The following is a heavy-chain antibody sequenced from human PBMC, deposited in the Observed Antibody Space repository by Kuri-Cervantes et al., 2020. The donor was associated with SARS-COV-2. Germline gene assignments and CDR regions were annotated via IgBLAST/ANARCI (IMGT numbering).Heavy chain of an antibody. Sequence: SETLSLTCAVYGGSFSGYYWSWIRQPPGKGLEWIGEINHSGSTNYNPSLKSRVTISVDTSKNQFSLKLCSVTAADTAVYYCARGEVEVRGVSLFDYWGQGTLVTVSS. CDR1: GGSFSGYY. V-gene: IGHV4-34*01. CDR3: ARGEVEVRGVSLFDY. CDR2: INHSGST. D-gene: IGHD3-10*01. J-gene: IGHJ4*02.